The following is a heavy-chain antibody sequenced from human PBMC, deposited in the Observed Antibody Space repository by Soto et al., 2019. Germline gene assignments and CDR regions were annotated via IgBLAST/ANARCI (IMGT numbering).Heavy chain of an antibody. CDR2: IDPSGSYT. CDR3: XXHGNKQQLEPDNPDYSYYYGMDV. CDR1: GYSFTSYW. Sequence: GESLKISCKGSGYSFTSYWISWVRQMPGKGLEWMGRIDPSGSYTNYSPSFQGHVTISADKSISTAYLQWSSLKASDTAMYYCXXHGNKQQLEPDNPDYSYYYGMDVWGQGTTVTVSS. V-gene: IGHV5-10-1*01. D-gene: IGHD6-13*01. J-gene: IGHJ6*02.